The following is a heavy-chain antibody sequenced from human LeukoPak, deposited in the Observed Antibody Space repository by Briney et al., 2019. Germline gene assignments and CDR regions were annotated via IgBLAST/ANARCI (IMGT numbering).Heavy chain of an antibody. J-gene: IGHJ4*02. CDR3: ARHPTYDFDY. D-gene: IGHD3-3*01. Sequence: SETLSLTCTVSGGSISSSSYYWGWIRQPPGKGLEWIGSIYYSGSTYYNPSLKSRVTISVDTSENQFSLKLSSVTAADTAVYYCARHPTYDFDYWGQGTLVTVSS. CDR1: GGSISSSSYY. V-gene: IGHV4-39*01. CDR2: IYYSGST.